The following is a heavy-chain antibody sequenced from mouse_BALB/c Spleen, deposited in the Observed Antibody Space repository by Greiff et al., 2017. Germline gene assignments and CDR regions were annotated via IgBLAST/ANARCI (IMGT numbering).Heavy chain of an antibody. CDR2: IRLKSNNYAT. CDR1: GFTFSNYW. D-gene: IGHD1-2*01. Sequence: EVKLEESGGGLVQPGGSMKLSCVASGFTFSNYWMNWVRQSPEKGLEWVAEIRLKSNNYATHYAESVKGRFTISRDDSKSSVYLQMNNLRAEDTGIYYCTRRLLRPRAMDYWGQGTSVTVSS. V-gene: IGHV6-6*02. J-gene: IGHJ4*01. CDR3: TRRLLRPRAMDY.